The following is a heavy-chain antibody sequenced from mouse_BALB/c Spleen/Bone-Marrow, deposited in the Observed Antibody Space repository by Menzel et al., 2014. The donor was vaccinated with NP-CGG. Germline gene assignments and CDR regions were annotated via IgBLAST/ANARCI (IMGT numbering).Heavy chain of an antibody. V-gene: IGHV5-6*02. CDR3: ARQGGYFDY. J-gene: IGHJ2*01. Sequence: DVKLVESGGDLVKPGGSLKLSCAASGFTFSTYGMSWVRQTPDKRLEWVATISSGGSYTYYPDSVKGRVTISRDNAKNTLYLQMSSLKSEDTAMYYCARQGGYFDYWGQGTTLTVSS. CDR1: GFTFSTYG. CDR2: ISSGGSYT.